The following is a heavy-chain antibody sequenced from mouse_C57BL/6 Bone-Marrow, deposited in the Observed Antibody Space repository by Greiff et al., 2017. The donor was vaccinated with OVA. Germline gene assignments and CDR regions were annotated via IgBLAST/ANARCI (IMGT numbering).Heavy chain of an antibody. CDR2: IYPRDGST. CDR1: GYTFTDHT. J-gene: IGHJ2*01. CDR3: AREGYGNYDPYFDY. V-gene: IGHV1-78*01. D-gene: IGHD2-10*02. Sequence: QVQLQQPGAELVKPGASVKISCKVSGYTFTDHTIHWMKQRPEQGLEWIGYIYPRDGSTKYNEKFKGKATLTADKSSSTAYMQLNSLTSEDSAVYFCAREGYGNYDPYFDYWGQGTTLTVSS.